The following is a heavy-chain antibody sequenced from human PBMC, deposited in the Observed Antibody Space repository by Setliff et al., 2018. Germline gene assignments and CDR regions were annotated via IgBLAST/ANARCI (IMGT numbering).Heavy chain of an antibody. CDR1: GGSVSNSGFF. J-gene: IGHJ5*02. CDR3: GRGFSRIEGWGNWFDP. V-gene: IGHV4-39*01. D-gene: IGHD2-15*01. Sequence: SETLSLTCTVSGGSVSNSGFFWGWLRQAPGKGLEWSGNIYDSGSSNYNASLKSRLIRTRDTSKNQISLKLTSVTAADTAVYYCGRGFSRIEGWGNWFDPWGQGILVTVSS. CDR2: IYDSGSS.